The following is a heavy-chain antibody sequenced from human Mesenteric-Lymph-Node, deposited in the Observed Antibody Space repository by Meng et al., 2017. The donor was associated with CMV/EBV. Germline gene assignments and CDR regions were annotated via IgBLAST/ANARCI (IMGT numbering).Heavy chain of an antibody. CDR1: GGSISSYY. CDR3: ARGYSSGWYGDAFDI. CDR2: IYYSGST. D-gene: IGHD6-19*01. Sequence: SGTLSLTCTVSGGSISSYYWSWIRQPPGKGLEWIGYIYYSGSTNYNPSLKSRVTISVDTSKNQFSLKLSSVTAADTAVYYCARGYSSGWYGDAFDIWGQGTMVTVSS. V-gene: IGHV4-59*01. J-gene: IGHJ3*02.